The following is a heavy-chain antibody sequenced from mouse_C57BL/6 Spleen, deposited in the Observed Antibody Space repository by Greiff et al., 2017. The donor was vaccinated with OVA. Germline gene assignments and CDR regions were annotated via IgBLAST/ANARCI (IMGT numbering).Heavy chain of an antibody. V-gene: IGHV3-6*01. Sequence: EVKVEESGPGLVKPSQSLSLTCSVTGYSITSGYYWNWIRQFPGNKLEWMGYISYDGSNNYNPSLKNRISITRDTSKNQFFLKLNSVTTEDTATYYCARDRILDYWGQGTTLTVSS. CDR2: ISYDGSN. CDR3: ARDRILDY. J-gene: IGHJ2*01. CDR1: GYSITSGYY.